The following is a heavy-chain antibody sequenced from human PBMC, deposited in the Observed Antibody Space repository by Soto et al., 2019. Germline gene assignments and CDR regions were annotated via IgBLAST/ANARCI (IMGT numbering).Heavy chain of an antibody. CDR1: GGSISSSSYY. CDR3: AIRGDLYDSSGYPFDY. V-gene: IGHV4-39*01. J-gene: IGHJ4*02. D-gene: IGHD3-22*01. Sequence: PSETLSLTCTVSGGSISSSSYYWGWIRQPPGKGLEWIGSIYYSGSTYYNPSLKSRVTISVDTSKNQFSLKLSSVTAADTAVYYCAIRGDLYDSSGYPFDYWGQGTLVTVSS. CDR2: IYYSGST.